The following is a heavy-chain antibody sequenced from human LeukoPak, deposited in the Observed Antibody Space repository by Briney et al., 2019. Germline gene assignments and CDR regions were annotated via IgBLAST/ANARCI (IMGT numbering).Heavy chain of an antibody. CDR3: AREVIWQQLDTFDY. D-gene: IGHD6-13*01. CDR1: GFTFSSYW. CDR2: INSDGSST. V-gene: IGHV3-74*01. J-gene: IGHJ4*02. Sequence: GGSLRLSCAASGFTFSSYWLPWVGKAPGKGLVWVSRINSDGSSTSYADSVKGRFTISRDNAKNTLYLQMNSLRAEDTAVYYCAREVIWQQLDTFDYWGQGTLVTVSS.